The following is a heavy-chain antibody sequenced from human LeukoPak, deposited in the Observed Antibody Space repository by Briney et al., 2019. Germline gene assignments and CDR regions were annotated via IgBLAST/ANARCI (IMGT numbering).Heavy chain of an antibody. CDR3: ARERLRFGGNFLYGMDV. J-gene: IGHJ6*02. V-gene: IGHV3-30*04. Sequence: GGSLRLSCAASGFTFSSYAMHWVRQAPGKGLEWVAVISYDGSNKYYADSVKGRFTISRDNSKNTLYLQMNSLRAEDTAVYYCARERLRFGGNFLYGMDVWGQGTTGTGSS. CDR2: ISYDGSNK. D-gene: IGHD3-16*01. CDR1: GFTFSSYA.